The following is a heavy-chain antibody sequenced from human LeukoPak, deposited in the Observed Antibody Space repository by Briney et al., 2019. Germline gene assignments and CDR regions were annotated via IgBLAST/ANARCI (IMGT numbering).Heavy chain of an antibody. CDR1: GFTFGDYA. J-gene: IGHJ4*02. CDR3: TRGWGQMTTVPF. D-gene: IGHD4-17*01. V-gene: IGHV3-49*03. CDR2: IRSKTYGATA. Sequence: PGRSLRLSCTASGFTFGDYAMSWFRQAPGKGLEWVGFIRSKTYGATAEYAASVKGRLTISRDDSKSIAYLQMNSLNTDDTAVYYCTRGWGQMTTVPFWGQGTLVTVSS.